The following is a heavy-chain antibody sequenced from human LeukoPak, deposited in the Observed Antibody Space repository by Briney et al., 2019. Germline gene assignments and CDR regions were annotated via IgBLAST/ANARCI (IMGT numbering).Heavy chain of an antibody. CDR1: GYTFSSYW. CDR2: IKQDGSEK. CDR3: AIDSSSSRY. J-gene: IGHJ4*02. Sequence: PGGSLRLSCADSGYTFSSYWMSWVRQAPGKGLEWVANIKQDGSEKYYVDSVKGRFTISRDNAKNSLYLQMNSLRAEDTAVYYCAIDSSSSRYWGQRTLVTVSS. V-gene: IGHV3-7*01. D-gene: IGHD6-6*01.